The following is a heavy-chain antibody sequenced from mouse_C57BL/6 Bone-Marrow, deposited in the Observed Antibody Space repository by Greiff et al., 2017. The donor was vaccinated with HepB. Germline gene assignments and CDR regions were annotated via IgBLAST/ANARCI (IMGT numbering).Heavy chain of an antibody. CDR2: IRSKSNNYAT. CDR3: VRELLRYFYYAMDY. CDR1: GFSFNTYA. J-gene: IGHJ4*01. Sequence: EVKLMESGGGLVQPKGSLKLSCAASGFSFNTYAINWVRQAPGKGLEWVARIRSKSNNYATYYADSVKDRFTISRDDSESMLYLQMNHLKTEDTAMYYCVRELLRYFYYAMDYWGQGTSVTVSS. V-gene: IGHV10-1*01. D-gene: IGHD1-1*01.